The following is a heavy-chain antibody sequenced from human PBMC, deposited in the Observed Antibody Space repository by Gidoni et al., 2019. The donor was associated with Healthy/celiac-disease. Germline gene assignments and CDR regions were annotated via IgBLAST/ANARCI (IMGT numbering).Heavy chain of an antibody. V-gene: IGHV3-30*18. CDR3: AKGSSSSDY. D-gene: IGHD6-6*01. Sequence: QVQLVESVGGVVQAGRSLKLPFAASGFTFSSYGMHWVRQAPGKGLEWVAVISYDGSNKYYADSVKGRFTISRDNSKNTLYLQMNSLRAEDTAVYYCAKGSSSSDYWGQGTLVTVSS. J-gene: IGHJ4*02. CDR1: GFTFSSYG. CDR2: ISYDGSNK.